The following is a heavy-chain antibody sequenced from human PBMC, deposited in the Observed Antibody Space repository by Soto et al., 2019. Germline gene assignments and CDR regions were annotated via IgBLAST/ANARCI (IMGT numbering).Heavy chain of an antibody. CDR2: IYYGGTT. V-gene: IGHV4-38-2*02. CDR3: ARDPGGESRYSGGSAHYGMDV. D-gene: IGHD2-15*01. Sequence: SETLSLTCDVSVKPMTGCYYWGWIRQSPGKGLECIGSIYYGGTTYYNPSLRSRVTISVDTSKNQFSLKLSSVTAADTAVYYCARDPGGESRYSGGSAHYGMDVWGQGTTVTVSS. J-gene: IGHJ6*02. CDR1: VKPMTGCYY.